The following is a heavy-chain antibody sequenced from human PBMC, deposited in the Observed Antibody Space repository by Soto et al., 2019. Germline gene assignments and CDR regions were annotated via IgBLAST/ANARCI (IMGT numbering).Heavy chain of an antibody. V-gene: IGHV3-23*01. J-gene: IGHJ4*02. CDR3: AKGDSSSWSVFDY. Sequence: EVQLLESGGGLVQPGGSLRLSCAASGFTFNTYAMSWVRQAPGKGLEWVSAISGSGSSTYYADSVKGRFTISRDNSKNTLYLQLNSLRAEDTAVYYCAKGDSSSWSVFDYWGQGTLVTVSS. CDR1: GFTFNTYA. CDR2: ISGSGSST. D-gene: IGHD6-13*01.